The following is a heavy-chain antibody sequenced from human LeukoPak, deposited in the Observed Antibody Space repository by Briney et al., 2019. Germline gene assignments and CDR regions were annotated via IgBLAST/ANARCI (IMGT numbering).Heavy chain of an antibody. CDR2: ISFDGIHQ. D-gene: IGHD2-8*01. CDR1: GFTFSNCA. CDR3: ARQRVGYFRS. V-gene: IGHV3-30*01. Sequence: GVSLRLSCAASGFTFSNCAMQLLRQAPGKGLEWVALISFDGIHQYYAHPLMGRFTSSRDNSNNTEFLHINTVRTDYRALYYFARQRVGYFRSWGQGTLVTVSS. J-gene: IGHJ5*02.